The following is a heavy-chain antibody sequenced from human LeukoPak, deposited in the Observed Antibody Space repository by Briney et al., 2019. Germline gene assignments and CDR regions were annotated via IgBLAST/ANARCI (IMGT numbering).Heavy chain of an antibody. CDR1: GGSISSGSYY. J-gene: IGHJ6*03. CDR3: ARVRYSYYYYYMDV. D-gene: IGHD3-9*01. Sequence: SEALSLTCTVSGGSISSGSYYWSWIRQPAGKGLEWIGRIYTSGSTNYNPSLKSRVTISVDTSKNQFSLKLGSVTAADTAVYYCARVRYSYYYYYMDVWGKGTTVTVSS. V-gene: IGHV4-61*02. CDR2: IYTSGST.